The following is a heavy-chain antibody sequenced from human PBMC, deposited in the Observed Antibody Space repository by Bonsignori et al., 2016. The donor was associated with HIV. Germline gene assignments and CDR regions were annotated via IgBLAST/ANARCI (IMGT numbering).Heavy chain of an antibody. J-gene: IGHJ4*02. V-gene: IGHV3-66*01. CDR1: GFTVSSNY. CDR2: IYSGGST. CDR3: ARSVSAEN. Sequence: GESLKISCAASGFTVSSNYMSWVRQAPGKGLEWVSVIYSGGSTYYADSVKGRFTISRDNSKNTLYLQMNSLRAEDTAVYYCARSVSAENWGQGTLVTVSS.